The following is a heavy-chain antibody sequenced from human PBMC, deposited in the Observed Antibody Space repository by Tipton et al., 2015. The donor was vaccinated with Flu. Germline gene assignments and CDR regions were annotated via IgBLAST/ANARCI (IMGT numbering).Heavy chain of an antibody. V-gene: IGHV3-48*03. J-gene: IGHJ6*02. Sequence: SLRLSCAASGFTFSSYEMDWVRQAPGKGLEWVSYISSSGSTIYYADSVKGRFTISRDNAKNSLYLQMNSLRAEDTAVYYCARDRVDYDFWSGYSHYYYYGMDVWGQGTTVTVSS. CDR3: ARDRVDYDFWSGYSHYYYYGMDV. CDR2: ISSSGSTI. D-gene: IGHD3-3*01. CDR1: GFTFSSYE.